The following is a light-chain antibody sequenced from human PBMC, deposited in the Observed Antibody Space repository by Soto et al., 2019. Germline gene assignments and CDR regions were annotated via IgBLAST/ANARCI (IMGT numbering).Light chain of an antibody. Sequence: EIVLTQSPATLSLSPGERATLSCRVSQSVSSYLAWYQQKPGPAPRLLIYDASNRATGIPARFSGSGSGTDFTLTISSLEPEDFAVYYCQQRSNWPLTFGGWTKVEIK. CDR2: DAS. J-gene: IGKJ4*01. V-gene: IGKV3-11*01. CDR1: QSVSSY. CDR3: QQRSNWPLT.